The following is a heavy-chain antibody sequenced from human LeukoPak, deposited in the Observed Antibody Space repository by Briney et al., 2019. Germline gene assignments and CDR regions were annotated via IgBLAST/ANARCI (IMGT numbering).Heavy chain of an antibody. J-gene: IGHJ4*02. V-gene: IGHV4-59*08. Sequence: SETLSLTCTVSGGSITSYYWSWIRQPPGKGLEWIGFTYDSGDTTSNPSLKSRVTISVDTSKKYFSLKLSYVTAADTAVYYCARLARPSSGWSIFVYWGQGTLVTVSS. CDR3: ARLARPSSGWSIFVY. CDR1: GGSITSYY. D-gene: IGHD6-19*01. CDR2: TYDSGDT.